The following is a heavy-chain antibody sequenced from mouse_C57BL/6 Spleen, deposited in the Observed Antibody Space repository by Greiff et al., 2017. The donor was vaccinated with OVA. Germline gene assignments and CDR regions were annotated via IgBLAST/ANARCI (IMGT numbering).Heavy chain of an antibody. CDR2: IWSGGST. J-gene: IGHJ1*03. CDR1: GFSLTSYG. Sequence: QVQLQQSGPGLVQPSQSLSITCTVSGFSLTSYGVHWVRQSPGKGLEWLGVIWSGGSTDYNAAFISRLSISKDNSKSQVFFKMNSLQADDTAIYYCARNLIEGYFDVWGTGTTVTVSS. CDR3: ARNLIEGYFDV. V-gene: IGHV2-2*01.